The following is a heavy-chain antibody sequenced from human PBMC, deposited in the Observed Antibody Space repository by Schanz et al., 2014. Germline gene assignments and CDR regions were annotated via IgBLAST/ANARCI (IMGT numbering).Heavy chain of an antibody. CDR3: VSSGSYSSYAS. V-gene: IGHV3-11*01. Sequence: AHLVESGGGLVKPGGSLTLSCAASRFTVTNAWMSWVRQAPGKGLEWVSYIGNGGVTIYYADSVKGRFTISRDNSKNSLYLQMNSLRAEDTAVYHCVSSGSYSSYASWGQGTLVTVSS. J-gene: IGHJ4*02. D-gene: IGHD3-10*01. CDR2: IGNGGVTI. CDR1: RFTVTNAW.